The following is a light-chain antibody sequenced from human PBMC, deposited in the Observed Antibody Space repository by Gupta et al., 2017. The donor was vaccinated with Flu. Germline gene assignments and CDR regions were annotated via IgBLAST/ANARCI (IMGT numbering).Light chain of an antibody. J-gene: IGKJ1*01. Sequence: ERATLSCRASQSVSSSYLAWYQQKPGQAPRLLIYGASSRATGIPDRFSGRGSGTDFTLTISRLEPEDFAVYYCQQYGSSPLTFGQGTKVEIK. CDR1: QSVSSSY. CDR3: QQYGSSPLT. V-gene: IGKV3-20*01. CDR2: GAS.